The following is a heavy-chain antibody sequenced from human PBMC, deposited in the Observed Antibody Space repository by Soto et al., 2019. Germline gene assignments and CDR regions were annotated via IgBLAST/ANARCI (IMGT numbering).Heavy chain of an antibody. D-gene: IGHD2-2*02. V-gene: IGHV1-69*01. CDR1: GGTFSSYA. CDR3: ARVKENCSTTSCYKFFDF. J-gene: IGHJ4*02. Sequence: QVQLVQSGAEVKTPGSSVKVSCKASGGTFSSYAVSWVRQARGQGLEWVGEIITMYGMPNLAHRFQGRVTVTADESTSTFYKEVSSLRSEDTAIYYCARVKENCSTTSCYKFFDFWGQGTLVTVSS. CDR2: IITMYGMP.